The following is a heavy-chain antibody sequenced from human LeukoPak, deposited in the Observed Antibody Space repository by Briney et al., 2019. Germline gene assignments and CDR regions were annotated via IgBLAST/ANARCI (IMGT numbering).Heavy chain of an antibody. D-gene: IGHD4/OR15-4a*01. CDR3: ARAGANFKTSPFDY. Sequence: GGSLRLSCAASGFTFSSYSMNWVRQAPGKGLEWVSSISSSSSYIYYADSVKGRFTISRDNAKNSLYLQMNSLRAEDTAVYYCARAGANFKTSPFDYLGQGTLVTVSS. CDR1: GFTFSSYS. CDR2: ISSSSSYI. J-gene: IGHJ4*02. V-gene: IGHV3-21*01.